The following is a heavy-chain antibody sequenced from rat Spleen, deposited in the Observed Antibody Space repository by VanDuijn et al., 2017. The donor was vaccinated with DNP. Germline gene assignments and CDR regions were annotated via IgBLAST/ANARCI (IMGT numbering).Heavy chain of an antibody. CDR2: ISNDGGST. Sequence: EVQLVESGGDLVQPGRSLKLSCAASGFTFSDYYMAWVRRAPTKGLEWVAYISNDGGSTYYGDSMKGRFTISRDNVKSTLYLQMNSLRSEDMATYYCTRPPGFAYWGQGTLVTVSS. V-gene: IGHV5-22*01. CDR1: GFTFSDYY. D-gene: IGHD1-4*01. J-gene: IGHJ3*01. CDR3: TRPPGFAY.